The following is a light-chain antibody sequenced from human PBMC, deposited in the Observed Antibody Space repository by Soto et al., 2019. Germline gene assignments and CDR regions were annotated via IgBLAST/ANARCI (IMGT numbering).Light chain of an antibody. CDR2: WAS. CDR1: QSVLYSSNNKNY. V-gene: IGKV4-1*01. Sequence: DIVMTQSPDSLAVSLGERATINCKSSQSVLYSSNNKNYLALYQQKPGQPPKLLIYWASIRESGVPDRFSGSGSGTDFTLTISSLQAEDVAVYYCQQYYNPPRTFGQGTKVAVK. CDR3: QQYYNPPRT. J-gene: IGKJ1*01.